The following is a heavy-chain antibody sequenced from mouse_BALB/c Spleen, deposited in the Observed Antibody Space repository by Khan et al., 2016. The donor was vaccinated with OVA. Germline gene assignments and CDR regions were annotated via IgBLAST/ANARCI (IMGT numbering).Heavy chain of an antibody. CDR1: GYIFTNYG. CDR3: ASTLYGSGYDYAIDY. D-gene: IGHD1-1*01. V-gene: IGHV9-3-1*01. CDR2: INTYTGEP. Sequence: QIQLVQSGPELKQPGETVKISCKASGYIFTNYGMTWVKQAPGKGLKWMGWINTYTGEPTYADDFKGRFAFALETSANTAYLQINNLKNEDTATYFCASTLYGSGYDYAIDYCGQGPSVTVSS. J-gene: IGHJ4*01.